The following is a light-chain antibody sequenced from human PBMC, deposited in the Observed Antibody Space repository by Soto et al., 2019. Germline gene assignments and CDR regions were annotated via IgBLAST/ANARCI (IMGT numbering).Light chain of an antibody. V-gene: IGKV3-11*01. CDR2: DAS. CDR1: QSFSSY. J-gene: IGKJ5*01. CDR3: QQRSNWPPVIT. Sequence: EIVLTQSAATLSLSPGERATLSCRASQSFSSYLAWYQQKPGQAPRLLIYDASKRATGIPARFSGRGSGTDFTLTMSSLEPEDFAVYYCQQRSNWPPVITFGQGTRLEIK.